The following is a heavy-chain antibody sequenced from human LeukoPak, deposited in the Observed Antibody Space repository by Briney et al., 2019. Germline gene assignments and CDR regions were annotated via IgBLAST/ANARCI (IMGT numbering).Heavy chain of an antibody. J-gene: IGHJ4*02. CDR3: ARESSPGYSYGHPLAY. D-gene: IGHD5-18*01. V-gene: IGHV3-21*01. CDR1: GFTFSSYA. Sequence: PGGSLRLSCAASGFTFSSYAMSWVRQAPGKGLEWVSSISSSSSYIYYADSVKGRFTISRDNAKNSLYLQMNSLRADDTAVYYCARESSPGYSYGHPLAYWGQGTLVTVSS. CDR2: ISSSSSYI.